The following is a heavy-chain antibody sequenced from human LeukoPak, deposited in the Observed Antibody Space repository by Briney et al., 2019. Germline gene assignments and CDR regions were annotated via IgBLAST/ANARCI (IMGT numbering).Heavy chain of an antibody. CDR3: ARGKNYYYYMDV. V-gene: IGHV4-59*10. CDR2: IYTSGST. CDR1: GFSFDDYG. J-gene: IGHJ6*03. Sequence: GSLRLSCAASGFSFDDYGMSWVRQAPGKGLEWIGRIYTSGSTNYNPSLKSRVTMSVDTSKNQFSLKLSSVTAADTAVYYCARGKNYYYYMDVWGKGTTVTISS.